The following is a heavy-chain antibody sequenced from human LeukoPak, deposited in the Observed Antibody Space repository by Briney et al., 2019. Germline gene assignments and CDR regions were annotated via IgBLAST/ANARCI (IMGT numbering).Heavy chain of an antibody. CDR1: GYTFTGYY. V-gene: IGHV1-2*02. CDR2: INPNSGGT. CDR3: ARGTGEGYTYGRYYFDY. Sequence: ASVKVSCKASGYTFTGYYMHWLRQAPGQGLEWVGWINPNSGGTDYAQKFQGRVTMTRDTSITTAYMELSRLRSDDTAVYYCARGTGEGYTYGRYYFDYWGQGTLVTVSS. D-gene: IGHD5-18*01. J-gene: IGHJ4*02.